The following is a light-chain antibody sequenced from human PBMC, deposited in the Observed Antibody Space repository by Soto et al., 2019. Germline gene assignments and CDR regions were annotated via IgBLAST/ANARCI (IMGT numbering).Light chain of an antibody. CDR3: CSHGGRHSYV. Sequence: QSVLTQPRSVSGSPGQSVTISCTGTSSDVGGYDFVSWYQQHPGKAPKLMIYGVTKRPSGVPDRFSGSKSGNTASLTISGLQAEDESDYYCCSHGGRHSYVFGTGTQLTVL. CDR1: SSDVGGYDF. J-gene: IGLJ7*01. CDR2: GVT. V-gene: IGLV2-11*01.